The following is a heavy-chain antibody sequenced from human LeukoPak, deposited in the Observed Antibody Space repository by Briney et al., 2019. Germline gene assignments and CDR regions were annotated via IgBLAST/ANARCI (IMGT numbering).Heavy chain of an antibody. D-gene: IGHD3-16*01. CDR1: GFTFDDYA. CDR3: ASLPGEYVFLGMDV. J-gene: IGHJ6*02. Sequence: PGGSLRLSCAASGFTFDDYAMHWVRQAPGKGLEWVSLISGDGGSTYYADSVKGRFTISRDNSKNSLYLQMNSLRTEDTALYYCASLPGEYVFLGMDVWGQGTTVTVSS. CDR2: ISGDGGST. V-gene: IGHV3-43*02.